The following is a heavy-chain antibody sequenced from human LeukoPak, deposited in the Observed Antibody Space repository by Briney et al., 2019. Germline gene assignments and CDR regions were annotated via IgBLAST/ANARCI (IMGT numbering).Heavy chain of an antibody. CDR1: GFTFSSYA. V-gene: IGHV3-48*04. CDR2: ISNSGSST. Sequence: QAGGSLRLSCAASGFTFSSYAMSWVRQAPGKGLEWVSYISNSGSSTNYADSVKGRFTISRDNAKNSLYLEMYSLRAEDTALYYCARDLLGFMATSDAFDIWGQGTMVTVSS. J-gene: IGHJ3*02. D-gene: IGHD5-24*01. CDR3: ARDLLGFMATSDAFDI.